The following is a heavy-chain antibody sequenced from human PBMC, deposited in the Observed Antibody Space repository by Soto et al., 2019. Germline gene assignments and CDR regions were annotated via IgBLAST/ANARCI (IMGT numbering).Heavy chain of an antibody. Sequence: GESLKISCNGSGYIFTSYWIGWVRQMPGKGLEWMGIIYPGDSDTRYSPSFQGQVTISADKSISTAYLQWSSLKASDTAMYYCARRGVIRVSTYYYYYGMDVWGQGTTVTVSS. V-gene: IGHV5-51*01. CDR3: ARRGVIRVSTYYYYYGMDV. CDR1: GYIFTSYW. D-gene: IGHD3-10*01. CDR2: IYPGDSDT. J-gene: IGHJ6*02.